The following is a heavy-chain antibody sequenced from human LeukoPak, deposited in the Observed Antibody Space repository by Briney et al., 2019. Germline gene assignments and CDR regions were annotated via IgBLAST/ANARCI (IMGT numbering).Heavy chain of an antibody. Sequence: SQTLSLTCAISGDSVSSISVAWNWIRQSPSRGLEWLGRTYYRSKWYYEYAVSVKSRINISPDTSKNQFSLQLTSVTPEDTAVYYCSLARSEYHYGMDVWGQGTLVTVSS. V-gene: IGHV6-1*01. J-gene: IGHJ6*02. CDR1: GDSVSSISVA. CDR3: SLARSEYHYGMDV. CDR2: TYYRSKWYY.